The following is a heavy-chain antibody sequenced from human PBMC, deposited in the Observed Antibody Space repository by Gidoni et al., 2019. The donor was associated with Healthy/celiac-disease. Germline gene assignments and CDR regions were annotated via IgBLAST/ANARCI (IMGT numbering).Heavy chain of an antibody. V-gene: IGHV3-33*01. CDR1: GCTFSSYG. CDR2: IWYDGSNK. D-gene: IGHD2-21*01. Sequence: QVQLVESGGGVVQPGRSLRLSCAASGCTFSSYGMHWVRRAPGKGLEWVAVIWYDGSNKYYADSVKGRFTISRDNSKNTLYLQMNSLRAEDTAVYYCARGAYCGGDCYSIKWREGNWFDPWGQGTLVTVSS. J-gene: IGHJ5*02. CDR3: ARGAYCGGDCYSIKWREGNWFDP.